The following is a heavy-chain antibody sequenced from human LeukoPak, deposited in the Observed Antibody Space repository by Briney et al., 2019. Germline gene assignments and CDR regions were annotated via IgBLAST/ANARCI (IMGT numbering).Heavy chain of an antibody. D-gene: IGHD2-15*01. J-gene: IGHJ4*02. CDR2: INSDGSST. V-gene: IGHV3-74*01. CDR1: GFTFSSYW. Sequence: PGGSLRLSCAASGFTFSSYWMHWVRQAPGKGLVWVSRINSDGSSTSYADSVKGRFTISRDNAKNTLYLQMNSLRAEDTAVYYCASLYCSRGSCYVDYWGQGSLVTVSS. CDR3: ASLYCSRGSCYVDY.